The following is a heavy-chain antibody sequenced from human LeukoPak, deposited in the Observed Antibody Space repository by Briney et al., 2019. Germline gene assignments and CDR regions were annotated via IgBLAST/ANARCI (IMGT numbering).Heavy chain of an antibody. CDR1: GFTLSTYW. J-gene: IGHJ5*01. D-gene: IGHD5-18*01. V-gene: IGHV3-74*03. Sequence: PGGSLRLSCAASGFTLSTYWMHWVRQIPGRGLVWLSRIHYVGTYTTYVDSVSGRSTISRDNTTSTLYLQMNSLRADDPAVYYCARGAEGHNYGELDSWGQGMLVTVPS. CDR3: ARGAEGHNYGELDS. CDR2: IHYVGTYT.